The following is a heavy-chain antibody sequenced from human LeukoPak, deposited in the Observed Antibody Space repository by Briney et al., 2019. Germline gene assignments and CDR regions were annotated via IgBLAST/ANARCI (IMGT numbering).Heavy chain of an antibody. D-gene: IGHD3-10*01. Sequence: PGGSLRLSCAASGFAFSSYTITWARQAPGKRLEWVSSISSTSSFIFYADSVKGRLTISRDNAKNSLFLQMNSLRAEDTAVYYCARDQLAAIDYWGQGTLVTVSS. CDR3: ARDQLAAIDY. V-gene: IGHV3-21*01. CDR1: GFAFSSYT. CDR2: ISSTSSFI. J-gene: IGHJ4*02.